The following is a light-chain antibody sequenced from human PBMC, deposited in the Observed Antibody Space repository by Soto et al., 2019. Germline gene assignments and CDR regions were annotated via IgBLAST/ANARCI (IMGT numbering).Light chain of an antibody. V-gene: IGLV2-14*01. Sequence: QSALTQPASVSGSPGQSITISCTGTSSEVGGYNYVSWYQQHPGKAPKLMIYEVSNRPSGVSNRCSGSKSGNTASLTISGLQAEDEADYYCSSYTSSSTPYVFGTGTKVTVL. CDR3: SSYTSSSTPYV. CDR2: EVS. J-gene: IGLJ1*01. CDR1: SSEVGGYNY.